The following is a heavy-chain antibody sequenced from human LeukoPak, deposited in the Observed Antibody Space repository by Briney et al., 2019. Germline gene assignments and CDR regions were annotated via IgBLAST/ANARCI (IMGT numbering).Heavy chain of an antibody. Sequence: SETLSLTCTVSGGSISSYYWSWIRQPPGKGLEWIGYIYYSGSTNYNPSLKSRVTISVDTSKNQFSLKLSSVTAADTAVYYCARRKPFDYGDYTFDYWGQGTLVTVSS. CDR3: ARRKPFDYGDYTFDY. CDR1: GGSISSYY. V-gene: IGHV4-59*08. CDR2: IYYSGST. J-gene: IGHJ4*02. D-gene: IGHD4-17*01.